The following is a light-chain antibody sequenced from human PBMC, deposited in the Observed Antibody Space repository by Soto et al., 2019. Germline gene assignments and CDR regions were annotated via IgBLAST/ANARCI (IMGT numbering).Light chain of an antibody. CDR3: QQYGSSRLT. J-gene: IGKJ4*01. Sequence: EIVMTQSPSTLSVSPGERATLSCGASQSVSSNLAWYQQKPGKAPRLLIYGASSRATGIPDRFSGSGSGTDFTLTISRLEPEDFEVYYCQQYGSSRLTFGGGTKVDIK. CDR1: QSVSSN. V-gene: IGKV3-20*01. CDR2: GAS.